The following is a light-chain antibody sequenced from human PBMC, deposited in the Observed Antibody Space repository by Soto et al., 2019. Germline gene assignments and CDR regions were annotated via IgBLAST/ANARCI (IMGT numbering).Light chain of an antibody. CDR1: SSEVGAYKY. Sequence: QSVLTQPASVSGSPGQSITISCTGTSSEVGAYKYVSWYQQHPGKAPKLIIYGVSNRPSGVSNRFSGSKSGNTASLTISGLQPEDEADYYCSSFTGTTTLDVFG. V-gene: IGLV2-14*03. J-gene: IGLJ2*01. CDR2: GVS. CDR3: SSFTGTTTLDV.